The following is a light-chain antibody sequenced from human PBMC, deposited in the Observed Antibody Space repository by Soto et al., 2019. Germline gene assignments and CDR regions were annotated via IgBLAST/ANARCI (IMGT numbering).Light chain of an antibody. CDR1: SSNIGAGFD. J-gene: IGLJ1*01. V-gene: IGLV1-40*01. CDR3: QSYDNCLSAFHV. CDR2: GNT. Sequence: QSVLTQPPPVSGAPVQRVTISCTGSSSNIGAGFDVHWYQQLPATAPKLLIYGNTNRPSGVPDRFSGSKSGTSASLTITGLQAEDGADYYCQSYDNCLSAFHVFGTRTKVTVL.